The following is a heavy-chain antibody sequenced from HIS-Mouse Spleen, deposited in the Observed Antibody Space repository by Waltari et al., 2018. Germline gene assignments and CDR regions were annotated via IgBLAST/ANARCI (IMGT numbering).Heavy chain of an antibody. J-gene: IGHJ4*02. CDR3: ARGGYSSSWYDY. Sequence: QVQLQESGPGLVKPSETLSLTCTVSGYSISSGYYWGWIRQPPGKGLEWIGSIYHSGSTYYNPSLKSRVTISVDTSKNQFSLKLSSVTAADTAVYYCARGGYSSSWYDYWGQGTLVTVSS. V-gene: IGHV4-38-2*02. CDR1: GYSISSGYY. D-gene: IGHD6-13*01. CDR2: IYHSGST.